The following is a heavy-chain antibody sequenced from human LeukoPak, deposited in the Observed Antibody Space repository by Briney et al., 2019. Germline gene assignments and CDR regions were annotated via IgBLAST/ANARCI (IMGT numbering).Heavy chain of an antibody. CDR1: GGSISSSSYY. J-gene: IGHJ2*01. CDR3: ARDRTVYSSGWANWYFDL. D-gene: IGHD6-19*01. V-gene: IGHV4-39*07. CDR2: IYYSGST. Sequence: KTSETLSLTCTVSGGSISSSSYYWGWIRQPPGKGLEWIGSIYYSGSTYYNPSLKSRVTISVDTSKNQFSLKLSSVTAADTAVYYCARDRTVYSSGWANWYFDLWGRGTLVTVSS.